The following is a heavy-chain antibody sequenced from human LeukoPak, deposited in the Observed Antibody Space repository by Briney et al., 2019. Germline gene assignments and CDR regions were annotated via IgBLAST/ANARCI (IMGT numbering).Heavy chain of an antibody. D-gene: IGHD1-1*01. V-gene: IGHV3-7*01. CDR1: GFTFSRRYW. J-gene: IGHJ4*02. CDR2: IKGDGSEK. Sequence: GGSVRLSCEVSGFTFSRRYWMSWIRQVPGQGLEWLACIKGDGSEKYYVDSVRGRFTVSRDSAKNSLYLQLNSLRVVESAVYYCSSFQTDPTTVNGFWGQGTLVTVSS. CDR3: SSFQTDPTTVNGF.